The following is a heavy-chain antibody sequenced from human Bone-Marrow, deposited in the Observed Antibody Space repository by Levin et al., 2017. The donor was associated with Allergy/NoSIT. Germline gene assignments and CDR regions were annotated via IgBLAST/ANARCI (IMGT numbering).Heavy chain of an antibody. V-gene: IGHV4-4*02. J-gene: IGHJ5*02. CDR1: GGSISSSNW. Sequence: SETLSLTCAVSGGSISSSNWWSWVRQPPGKGLEWIGEIYHSGSTNYNPSLKSRVTISVDKSKNQFSLKLSSVTAADTAVYYCARTFLESAGNYNWFDPWGQGTLVTVSS. CDR3: ARTFLESAGNYNWFDP. CDR2: IYHSGST. D-gene: IGHD6-25*01.